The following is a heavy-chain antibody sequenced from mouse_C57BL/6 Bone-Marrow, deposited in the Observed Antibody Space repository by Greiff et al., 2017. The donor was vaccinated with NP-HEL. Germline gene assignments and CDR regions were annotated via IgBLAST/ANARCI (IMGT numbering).Heavy chain of an antibody. CDR2: IHPNSGST. D-gene: IGHD2-4*01. Sequence: LQESGAELVKPGASVKLSCKASGYTFTSYWMHWVKQRPGQGLEWIGMIHPNSGSTNYNEKFKSKATLTVDKSSSTAYMQLSSLTSEDSAVYYCARRYDYDTSYFDYWGQGTTLTVSS. V-gene: IGHV1-64*01. CDR3: ARRYDYDTSYFDY. CDR1: GYTFTSYW. J-gene: IGHJ2*01.